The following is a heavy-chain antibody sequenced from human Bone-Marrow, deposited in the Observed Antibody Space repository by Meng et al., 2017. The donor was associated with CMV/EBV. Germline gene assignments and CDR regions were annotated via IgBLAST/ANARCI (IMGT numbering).Heavy chain of an antibody. CDR3: ARDQVSTVTTEPKNYGMDV. CDR1: GDTFSSHG. V-gene: IGHV1-69*05. Sequence: SVKVSCKASGDTFSSHGVSWVRQAPGQGLEWMGGIIPSFGTVDYAQKFQDRVMITTDEYMTTVYMELSSLRSDDTAVYYCARDQVSTVTTEPKNYGMDVWGQGTTVTVSS. CDR2: IIPSFGTV. D-gene: IGHD4-11*01. J-gene: IGHJ6*02.